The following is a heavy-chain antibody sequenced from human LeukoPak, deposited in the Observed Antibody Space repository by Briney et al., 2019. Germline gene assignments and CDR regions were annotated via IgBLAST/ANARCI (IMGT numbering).Heavy chain of an antibody. D-gene: IGHD6-13*01. CDR3: ARDLYSTTCLDY. J-gene: IGHJ4*02. CDR1: GFTFSDYF. CDR2: INPNSGGS. V-gene: IGHV1-2*02. Sequence: ASVKVSCKASGFTFSDYFIHWVRQAPGQGLEWMGWINPNSGGSYFAQKFQGRVTMTRDTSISTAYMELSRLISDDTAVYYCARDLYSTTCLDYWGQGTLVTVSS.